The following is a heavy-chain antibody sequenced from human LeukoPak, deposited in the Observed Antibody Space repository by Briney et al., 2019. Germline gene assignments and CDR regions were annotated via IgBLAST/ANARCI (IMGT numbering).Heavy chain of an antibody. CDR3: ARDHCTNGVCYQSDAFDI. Sequence: SETLSLTCTVSGGSISSYYWSWIRQPPGKGLEWIGYIYYSGSTNYNPSLKSRVTISVDTSKNQFSLKLSSVTAADTAVYYCARDHCTNGVCYQSDAFDIWGQGTMVTVSS. J-gene: IGHJ3*02. D-gene: IGHD2-8*01. CDR2: IYYSGST. CDR1: GGSISSYY. V-gene: IGHV4-59*01.